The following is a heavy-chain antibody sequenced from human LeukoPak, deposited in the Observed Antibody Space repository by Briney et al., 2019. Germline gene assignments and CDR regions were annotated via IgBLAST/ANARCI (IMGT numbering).Heavy chain of an antibody. J-gene: IGHJ4*02. D-gene: IGHD5-12*01. CDR3: ATRGYSGYDSFHY. CDR1: GYTLTELS. CDR2: FDPEDGET. V-gene: IGHV1-24*01. Sequence: ASVKVSYKLSGYTLTELSMHWVRQAPGKGLEWMGGFDPEDGETIYAQKFQGRVTMTEDTSTDTAYMELSSLRSEDTAVYYCATRGYSGYDSFHYWGQGTLVTVSS.